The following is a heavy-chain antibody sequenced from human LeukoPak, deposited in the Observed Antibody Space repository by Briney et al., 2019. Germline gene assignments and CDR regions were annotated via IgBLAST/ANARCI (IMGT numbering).Heavy chain of an antibody. J-gene: IGHJ4*02. V-gene: IGHV3-7*01. CDR1: GFTFSSYW. CDR2: ITADGSQI. CDR3: ARDLNWETY. Sequence: PGGSLRLSCVASGFTFSSYWMTWVRQAPGKGLEWVANITADGSQIYYLDSVKCRFTISRDNAKNSLYLQMNSLRAEDTAVYFCARDLNWETYWGQGTLVSVSS. D-gene: IGHD7-27*01.